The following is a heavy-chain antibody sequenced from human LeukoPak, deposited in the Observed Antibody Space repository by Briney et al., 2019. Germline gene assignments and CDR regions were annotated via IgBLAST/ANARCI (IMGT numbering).Heavy chain of an antibody. CDR1: GFTFSTYW. D-gene: IGHD6-13*01. J-gene: IGHJ3*01. Sequence: GGSLRLSCAASGFTFSTYWMHWVRQVPGKWLVWVSRINSDGSITTYADSVKGRFTISRDNAKNTLYLQMNSLRVEDTAVYYCAGGISATGGGWGQGTMVTVSS. V-gene: IGHV3-74*01. CDR2: INSDGSIT. CDR3: AGGISATGGG.